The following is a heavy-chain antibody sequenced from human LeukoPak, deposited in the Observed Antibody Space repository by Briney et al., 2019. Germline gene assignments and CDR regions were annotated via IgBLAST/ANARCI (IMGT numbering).Heavy chain of an antibody. CDR3: ARGWRFGEQGFDY. CDR1: GGTFSSYA. V-gene: IGHV1-69*13. J-gene: IGHJ4*02. CDR2: IIPIFGTA. D-gene: IGHD3-10*01. Sequence: SVKVSCKASGGTFSSYAISWVRQAPGQGLEWMGGIIPIFGTANYAQKFQGRVTITADESTSTAYMELSSLRSEDTAVYYCARGWRFGEQGFDYWGQGTLVIVSS.